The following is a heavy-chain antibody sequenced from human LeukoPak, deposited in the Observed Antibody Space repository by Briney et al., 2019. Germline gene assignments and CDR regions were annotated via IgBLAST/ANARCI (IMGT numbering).Heavy chain of an antibody. CDR3: ARETYCAADCYSGFDF. D-gene: IGHD2-21*02. J-gene: IGHJ4*02. Sequence: PSQTLSLTCAISGDSVSSNSAAWNWIRQSPSRGLEWLGRTYYRSKWYNDYAVSVKSRITINPDTSKNQFSLKLSSVTAADTAVYYCARETYCAADCYSGFDFWGQGTLVTVSS. CDR1: GDSVSSNSAA. CDR2: TYYRSKWYN. V-gene: IGHV6-1*01.